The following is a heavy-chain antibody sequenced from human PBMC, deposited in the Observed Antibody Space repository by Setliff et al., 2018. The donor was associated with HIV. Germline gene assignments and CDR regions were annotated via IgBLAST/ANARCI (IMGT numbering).Heavy chain of an antibody. D-gene: IGHD3-3*01. CDR2: LNHRGRT. CDR3: ARGFSGDYVFTGYIDV. J-gene: IGHJ6*03. Sequence: SETLSLTCAVYGGSLSGYYWCWIRQAQGKGLEWVWELNHRGRTRYNQSLKSRVTISVETSKNQFYLRVNSVTAADTAFYYCARGFSGDYVFTGYIDVWGKGTTVTVSS. CDR1: GGSLSGYY. V-gene: IGHV4-34*01.